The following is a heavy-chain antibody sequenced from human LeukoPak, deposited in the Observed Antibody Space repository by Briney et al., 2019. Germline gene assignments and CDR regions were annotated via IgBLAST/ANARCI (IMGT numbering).Heavy chain of an antibody. Sequence: GESLKISCKGSGYTFTSYWICWVRQMPGKGLEWMGIIYPGDSDTRHSRSFQGQVTISADKSINTAYLQWSTLKASDTAMYYCARGYYYDSSGYPDYWGQGTLVTVSS. CDR1: GYTFTSYW. CDR3: ARGYYYDSSGYPDY. V-gene: IGHV5-51*01. J-gene: IGHJ4*02. D-gene: IGHD3-22*01. CDR2: IYPGDSDT.